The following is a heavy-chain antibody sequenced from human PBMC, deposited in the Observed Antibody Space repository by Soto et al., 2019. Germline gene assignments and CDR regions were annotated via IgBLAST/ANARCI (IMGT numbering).Heavy chain of an antibody. J-gene: IGHJ4*02. V-gene: IGHV1-2*02. D-gene: IGHD6-19*01. CDR3: VRDPAVAGVGGF. CDR2: INPNSGGT. Sequence: ASVKVSCKASGYSFTGYYIHWVRQAPGQGLEWMGWINPNSGGTNYARNFQGRVTLTRDASTTTAYMELSGLRSDDTAVYYCVRDPAVAGVGGFWGQGTLVTVSS. CDR1: GYSFTGYY.